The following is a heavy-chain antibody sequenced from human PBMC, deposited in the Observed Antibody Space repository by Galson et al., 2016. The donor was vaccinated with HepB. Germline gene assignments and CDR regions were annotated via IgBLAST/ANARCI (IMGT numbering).Heavy chain of an antibody. CDR3: ARTGTPNYYHYYGMDV. J-gene: IGHJ6*02. V-gene: IGHV3-30-3*01. D-gene: IGHD1-1*01. CDR2: VSYDVSYK. CDR1: GFTFSSYA. Sequence: SLRLSCAASGFTFSSYAMHWVRQAPGKGLEWVAVVSYDVSYKYYADSVKGRFTISRDNSKSTLYLQMNSLRAEDTAVYYCARTGTPNYYHYYGMDVWGQGTTVTVSS.